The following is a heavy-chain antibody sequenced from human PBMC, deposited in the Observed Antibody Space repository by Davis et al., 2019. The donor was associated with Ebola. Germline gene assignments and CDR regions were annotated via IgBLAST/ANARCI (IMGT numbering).Heavy chain of an antibody. CDR3: ARQGVSDRALYDSSGYEGNYFDY. CDR1: GYSFTSYW. Sequence: GESLKISCKGSGYSFTSYWIGWVRQMPGKGLEWMGIIYPGDSDTRYSPSFQGQVTISADRSISTAYLQWSSLKASDTAMYYCARQGVSDRALYDSSGYEGNYFDYWGQGTLVTVSS. CDR2: IYPGDSDT. V-gene: IGHV5-51*01. D-gene: IGHD3-22*01. J-gene: IGHJ4*02.